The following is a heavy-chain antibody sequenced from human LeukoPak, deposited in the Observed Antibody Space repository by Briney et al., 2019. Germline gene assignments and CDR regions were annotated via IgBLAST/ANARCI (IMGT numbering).Heavy chain of an antibody. CDR3: AKSLYDYGDPYYYYYMDV. D-gene: IGHD4-17*01. Sequence: PGGSLRLSCAASGFTFSSYSMNWVRQAPGKGLEWVSYISSSSSTIYYADSVKGRFTISRDNAKNSLYLQMNSLRAEDTAVYYCAKSLYDYGDPYYYYYMDVWGKGTTVTVSS. CDR2: ISSSSSTI. J-gene: IGHJ6*03. V-gene: IGHV3-48*01. CDR1: GFTFSSYS.